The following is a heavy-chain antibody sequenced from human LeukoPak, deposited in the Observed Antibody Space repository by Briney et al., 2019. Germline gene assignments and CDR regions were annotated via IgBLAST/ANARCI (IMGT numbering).Heavy chain of an antibody. CDR1: GFTFRTYG. CDR2: IKEDGSEK. Sequence: SGVSLRLSCAASGFTFRTYGMHWVRQAPGKGLEWVADIKEDGSEKHCVDSVKGRFTISRDNAENSLYLQMNSLRAEDTAIYYCARDLGVCSGGTCYSVYDYWGQGTLVTVSS. CDR3: ARDLGVCSGGTCYSVYDY. V-gene: IGHV3-7*01. J-gene: IGHJ4*02. D-gene: IGHD2-15*01.